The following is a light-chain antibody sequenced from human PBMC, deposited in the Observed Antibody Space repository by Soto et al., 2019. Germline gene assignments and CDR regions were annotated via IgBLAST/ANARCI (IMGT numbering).Light chain of an antibody. CDR2: KAS. CDR3: QQYNSYVYT. V-gene: IGKV1-5*03. CDR1: QSISSW. J-gene: IGKJ2*01. Sequence: DIQMTQSPSTLSASVGDRVTITCRASQSISSWLAWYQQKPGKAPKLLIYKASSLESGVPSRFSGSGYGTEFTLTISSLQPDDFATYYCQQYNSYVYTFGQGTKLEIK.